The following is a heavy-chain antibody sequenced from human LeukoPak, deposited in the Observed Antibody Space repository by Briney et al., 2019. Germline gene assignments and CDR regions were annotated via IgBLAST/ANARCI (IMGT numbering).Heavy chain of an antibody. D-gene: IGHD2-2*01. CDR1: GFTFSSYA. V-gene: IGHV3-23*01. CDR3: AKDPGLCTSCYELGYAFDI. Sequence: PGGSLRLSCAASGFTFSSYAMSWVRQAPGKGLEWVSAISGSGGSTYYADSVKGRFTISRDNSKNTLYLQMNSLRAEDTAVYYCAKDPGLCTSCYELGYAFDIWGQGTMVTVSS. J-gene: IGHJ3*02. CDR2: ISGSGGST.